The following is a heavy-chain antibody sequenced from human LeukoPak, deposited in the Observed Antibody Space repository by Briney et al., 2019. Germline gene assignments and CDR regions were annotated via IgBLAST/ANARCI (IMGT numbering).Heavy chain of an antibody. CDR3: ASSYYYDSSGPRDFQH. CDR2: IYTSGST. CDR1: GGSISSGSYY. J-gene: IGHJ1*01. Sequence: SETLSLTCTVSGGSISSGSYYWSWIRQPAGTGLEWIGRIYTSGSTNYNPSLKSRVTISVDTSKNQFSLKLSSVTAADTAVYYCASSYYYDSSGPRDFQHWGQGTLVTVSS. V-gene: IGHV4-61*02. D-gene: IGHD3-22*01.